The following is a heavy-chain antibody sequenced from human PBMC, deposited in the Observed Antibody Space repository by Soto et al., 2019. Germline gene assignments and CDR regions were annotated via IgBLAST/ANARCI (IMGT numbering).Heavy chain of an antibody. Sequence: QVQLVQSGAEVKKPGSSVKVSCKASGGTFRNYPINWVRQAPGQGLEWMGSILPIIDIPDYAQNFQARLTITADKSTSTAYMELSSLRSEDTAMYFCARGPLVVLNDFDSWGQGTLVTVSS. V-gene: IGHV1-69*02. J-gene: IGHJ4*02. CDR3: ARGPLVVLNDFDS. CDR2: ILPIIDIP. CDR1: GGTFRNYP. D-gene: IGHD2-2*01.